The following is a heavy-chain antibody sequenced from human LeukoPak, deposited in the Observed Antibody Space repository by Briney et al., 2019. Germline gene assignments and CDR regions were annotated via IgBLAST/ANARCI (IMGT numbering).Heavy chain of an antibody. Sequence: SETLSLTCTVSGYSISSGYYWGWIRQPPGKRLEWIGSIYHSGSTYYNPSLKSRVTISVDTSKNQFSLKLSSVTAADTAVYYCARATLWFGVYYFDYWGQGTLVTVSS. J-gene: IGHJ4*02. CDR1: GYSISSGYY. V-gene: IGHV4-38-2*02. D-gene: IGHD3-10*01. CDR3: ARATLWFGVYYFDY. CDR2: IYHSGST.